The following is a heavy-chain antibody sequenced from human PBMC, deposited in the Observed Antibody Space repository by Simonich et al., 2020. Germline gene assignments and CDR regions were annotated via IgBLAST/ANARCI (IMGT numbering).Heavy chain of an antibody. Sequence: QVQLVESGGGVVQPGRSLRLSCAASGFTFSSYAMHWVRQAPGKGVGWVAVISYDGSNKDSADSVKGRFTISRDNSKNTLYLQMNSLRAEDTAVYYCARRGSGFDYWGQGTLVTVSS. CDR1: GFTFSSYA. V-gene: IGHV3-30*07. D-gene: IGHD6-19*01. J-gene: IGHJ4*02. CDR2: ISYDGSNK. CDR3: ARRGSGFDY.